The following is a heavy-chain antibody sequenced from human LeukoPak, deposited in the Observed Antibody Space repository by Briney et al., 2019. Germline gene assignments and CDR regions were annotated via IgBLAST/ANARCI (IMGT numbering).Heavy chain of an antibody. J-gene: IGHJ4*02. Sequence: SVTVSCKASGGTFSSYAISWVRQAPGQGLEWMGGIIPIFGTANYAQKFQGRVTITADESTSTAYMELSSLRSEDTAVYYCARDPPYSSSSYFDYWGQGTLVTVSS. CDR3: ARDPPYSSSSYFDY. CDR1: GGTFSSYA. V-gene: IGHV1-69*13. CDR2: IIPIFGTA. D-gene: IGHD6-13*01.